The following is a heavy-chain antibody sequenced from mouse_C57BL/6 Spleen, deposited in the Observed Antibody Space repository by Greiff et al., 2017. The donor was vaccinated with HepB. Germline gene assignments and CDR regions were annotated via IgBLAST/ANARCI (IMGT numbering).Heavy chain of an antibody. Sequence: VQLKESGAELVRPGASVTLSCKASGYTFTDYEMHWVKQTPVHGLEWIGAIDPETGGTAYNQKFKGKAILTADKSSSTAYMELRSLTSEDSAVYYCTRLRHDYWGQGTTLTVSS. J-gene: IGHJ2*01. CDR3: TRLRHDY. CDR2: IDPETGGT. D-gene: IGHD1-2*01. V-gene: IGHV1-15*01. CDR1: GYTFTDYE.